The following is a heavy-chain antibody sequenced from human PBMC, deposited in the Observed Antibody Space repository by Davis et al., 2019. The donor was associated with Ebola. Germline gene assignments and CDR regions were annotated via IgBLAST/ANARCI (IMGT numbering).Heavy chain of an antibody. CDR2: ISPSDSDT. D-gene: IGHD3-22*01. CDR3: ARPHYDSSGYYVY. V-gene: IGHV5-51*01. CDR1: GYTFTTTW. Sequence: GASLNISCTTSGYTFTTTWIGWLRQLPGKGLEWMGIISPSDSDTRYSPSFQGHVTISADKSISTAYLQWSSLKASDPAMYYCARPHYDSSGYYVYWGQGTLVTVSS. J-gene: IGHJ4*02.